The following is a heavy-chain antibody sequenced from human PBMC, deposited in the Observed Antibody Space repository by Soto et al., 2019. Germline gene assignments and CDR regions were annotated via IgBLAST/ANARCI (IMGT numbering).Heavy chain of an antibody. V-gene: IGHV3-30-3*01. J-gene: IGHJ4*02. CDR2: ISYDGSNK. Sequence: QVQLVESGGGVVQPGRSLRLSCAASGFTFSSYAMHWVRQAPGKGLEWVAVISYDGSNKYDADSVKGRFTISRDNSKNTLYLQMNSLRAEDTAVYYCAREDPTAEGFDYWGQGTLVTVSS. CDR3: AREDPTAEGFDY. CDR1: GFTFSSYA.